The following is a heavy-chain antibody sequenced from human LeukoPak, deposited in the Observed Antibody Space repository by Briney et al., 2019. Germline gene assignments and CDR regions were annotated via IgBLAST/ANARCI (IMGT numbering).Heavy chain of an antibody. J-gene: IGHJ3*02. Sequence: PGGSLRLSCAASGFTFSSYAMSWVRQAPGKGLEWVSAISGSGGSTYYADSVKGRFTISRDNSKNTLYLQMNSLRAEDTAVYYCAKNRDEWELLLRADAFDIWGQGTMVTVSS. CDR1: GFTFSSYA. CDR2: ISGSGGST. D-gene: IGHD1-26*01. V-gene: IGHV3-23*01. CDR3: AKNRDEWELLLRADAFDI.